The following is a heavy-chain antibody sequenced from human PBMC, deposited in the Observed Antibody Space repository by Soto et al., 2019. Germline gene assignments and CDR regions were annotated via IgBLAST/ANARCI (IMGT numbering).Heavy chain of an antibody. CDR2: IYHSGST. CDR3: ARVGTQDNY. D-gene: IGHD3-10*01. CDR1: GGSISSGGYY. V-gene: IGHV4-61*08. J-gene: IGHJ4*02. Sequence: SETLSLTCTVSGGSISSGGYYWSWIRQHPGKGLEWIGYIYHSGSTNYNPSLKSRVTISIDTSKRQFSLKLTSVTAADTAVYYCARVGTQDNYWGQGTLVTVSS.